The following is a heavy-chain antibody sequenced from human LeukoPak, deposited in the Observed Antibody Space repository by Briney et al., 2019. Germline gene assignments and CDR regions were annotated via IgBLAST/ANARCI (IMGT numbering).Heavy chain of an antibody. CDR3: ARDGPGIDYGDSY. Sequence: GGSLRLSCAASGFTFSSYAMSWVRQAPGKGLEWVSVIYSGGSTYYADSVKGRFTISRDNSKNTLYLQMNSLRAEDTAVYYCARDGPGIDYGDSYWGQGTLVTVSS. J-gene: IGHJ4*02. D-gene: IGHD4-17*01. V-gene: IGHV3-53*01. CDR2: IYSGGST. CDR1: GFTFSSYA.